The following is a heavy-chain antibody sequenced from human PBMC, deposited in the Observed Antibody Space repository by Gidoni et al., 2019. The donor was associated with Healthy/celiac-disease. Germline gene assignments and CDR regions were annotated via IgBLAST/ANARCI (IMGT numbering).Heavy chain of an antibody. V-gene: IGHV1-69*01. J-gene: IGHJ3*02. CDR2: IIPIFGTA. CDR3: AREYYDSSGYYYPDAFDI. Sequence: VQLVQSGAAVKKPGSSVKVPCKASGGTFSSYAISWVRQAPGQGLEWMGGIIPIFGTANYAQKFQGRVTITADESTSTAYMELSSLRSEDTAVYYCAREYYDSSGYYYPDAFDIWGQGTMVTVSS. D-gene: IGHD3-22*01. CDR1: GGTFSSYA.